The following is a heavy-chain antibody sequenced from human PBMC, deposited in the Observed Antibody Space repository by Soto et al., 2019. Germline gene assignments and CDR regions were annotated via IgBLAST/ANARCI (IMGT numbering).Heavy chain of an antibody. V-gene: IGHV4-59*01. CDR3: ARELGMGFDY. CDR1: GGSIRSYY. CDR2: IYNSGST. J-gene: IGHJ4*02. D-gene: IGHD1-26*01. Sequence: SETLSLTCSVSGGSIRSYYWTWIRQPPGKGLEWIGYIYNSGSTNYNPSLKSRVTISIDTSKNQVSLKLSSVTAADTAVYYCARELGMGFDYWGQGTPVTVS.